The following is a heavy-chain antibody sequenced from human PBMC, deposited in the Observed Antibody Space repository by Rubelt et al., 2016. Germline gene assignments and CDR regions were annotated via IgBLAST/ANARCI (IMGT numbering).Heavy chain of an antibody. CDR3: VKELGHYFGLDV. Sequence: RNYGMHWVRQAPGKGLEWVALIYYDGSNKYCADSVKGRFTISRDNSKNTLSLQMNSLRAEDTAVYYCVKELGHYFGLDVWGQGTTVSVAS. D-gene: IGHD7-27*01. J-gene: IGHJ6*02. V-gene: IGHV3-33*06. CDR2: IYYDGSNK. CDR1: RNYG.